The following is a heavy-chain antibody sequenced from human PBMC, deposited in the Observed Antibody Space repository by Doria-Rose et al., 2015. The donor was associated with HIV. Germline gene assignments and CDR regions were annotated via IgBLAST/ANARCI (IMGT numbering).Heavy chain of an antibody. J-gene: IGHJ6*02. V-gene: IGHV3-43*01. Sequence: TMHWVRQAPGKGLEWVSLITWDGGSTDYADSVKGRFTISRDNSKNSLYLQMNSLTTEDTALYYCARGDSGSEYYYYGMDVWGQGTTVTVSS. CDR1: T. CDR3: ARGDSGSEYYYYGMDV. CDR2: ITWDGGST. D-gene: IGHD1-26*01.